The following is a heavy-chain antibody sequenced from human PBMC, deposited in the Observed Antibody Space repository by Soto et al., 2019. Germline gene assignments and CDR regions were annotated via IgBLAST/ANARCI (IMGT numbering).Heavy chain of an antibody. V-gene: IGHV1-69*06. CDR2: IIPIFGTA. D-gene: IGHD3-3*01. CDR3: ARIPDLLSWSGPETWFDP. CDR1: GGTFSSYA. J-gene: IGHJ5*02. Sequence: QVQLVQSGAEVKKSGSSVKVSCKASGGTFSSYAISWVRQAPGQGLEWMGGIIPIFGTANYAQKFQGRVTITADKSTSTAYMELSSLRSEDTAVYYCARIPDLLSWSGPETWFDPWGQGTLVTVSS.